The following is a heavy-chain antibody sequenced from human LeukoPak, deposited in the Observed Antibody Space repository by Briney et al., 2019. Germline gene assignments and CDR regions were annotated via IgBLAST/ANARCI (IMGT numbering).Heavy chain of an antibody. CDR2: IYYSGST. J-gene: IGHJ3*02. V-gene: IGHV4-39*07. Sequence: SETLSLTCTVSGGSISSSSYYWGWIRQPPGKGLEWIGSIYYSGSTNYNPSLKSRVTISVDTSKNQFSLKLSSVTAADTAVYYCASLYRGLSDYYCSGGSCYQDAFDIWGQGTMVTVSS. D-gene: IGHD2-15*01. CDR1: GGSISSSSYY. CDR3: ASLYRGLSDYYCSGGSCYQDAFDI.